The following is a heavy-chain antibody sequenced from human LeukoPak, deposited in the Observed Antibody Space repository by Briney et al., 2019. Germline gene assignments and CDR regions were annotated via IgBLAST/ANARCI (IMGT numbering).Heavy chain of an antibody. CDR1: GFTFSTYW. V-gene: IGHV3-15*01. J-gene: IGHJ4*02. Sequence: PGGSLRLSCSASGFTFSTYWMSWVRQAPGKGLEWVGRIKSKADGETIDYAAPVKGRFTFSGDDSKNMLYLQMNGLKSEDTAVYYCSTLTSRYLSDSWGQGTLVTVSS. CDR3: STLTSRYLSDS. D-gene: IGHD3-9*01. CDR2: IKSKADGETI.